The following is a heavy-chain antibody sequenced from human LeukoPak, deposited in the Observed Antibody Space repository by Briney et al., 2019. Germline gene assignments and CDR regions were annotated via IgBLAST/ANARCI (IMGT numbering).Heavy chain of an antibody. V-gene: IGHV4-59*01. D-gene: IGHD3-10*01. CDR2: IYYSGST. CDR1: GGSISSYY. CDR3: ARGARYPGN. J-gene: IGHJ4*02. Sequence: SETLSLTCTVSGGSISSYYWSWIRQPPGKGLEWIGYIYYSGSTNYNPSLKSRVTISVHTSKGQFSLTVNSVTAADTAVYYCARGARYPGNWGQGTLVTVSS.